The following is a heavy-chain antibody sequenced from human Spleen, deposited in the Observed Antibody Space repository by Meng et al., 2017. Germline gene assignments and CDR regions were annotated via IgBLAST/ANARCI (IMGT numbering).Heavy chain of an antibody. CDR2: INPSDGIT. CDR1: GYTFTKYY. CDR3: ASYGDFAFLGF. J-gene: IGHJ4*02. V-gene: IGHV1-46*03. Sequence: QVQLVQSGAEEKKPGASVKVSCKASGYTFTKYYMHWVRQAPGQGLEWMGMINPSDGITNFAQRFQGKVIMTRDMSTSTVYMELAGLRSEDTAVYYCASYGDFAFLGFWGQGTLVTVSS. D-gene: IGHD4-17*01.